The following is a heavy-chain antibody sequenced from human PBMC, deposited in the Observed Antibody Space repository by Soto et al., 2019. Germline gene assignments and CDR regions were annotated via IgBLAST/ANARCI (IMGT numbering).Heavy chain of an antibody. Sequence: QVQLQESGPGLVKPSQTLSLTCTVSGGSISSGGYYWSWIRQHPGKGLEWIGYIYYSGSTYYNPSLKSRITISVDTSKNQFSLKLSSGTAADTAVYYCARGSEYQLLFYWFDPWGQGTLVTVSS. J-gene: IGHJ5*02. CDR3: ARGSEYQLLFYWFDP. CDR2: IYYSGST. V-gene: IGHV4-31*03. CDR1: GGSISSGGYY. D-gene: IGHD2-2*01.